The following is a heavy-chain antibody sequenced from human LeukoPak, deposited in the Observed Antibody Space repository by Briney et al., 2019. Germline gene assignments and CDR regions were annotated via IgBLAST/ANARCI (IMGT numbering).Heavy chain of an antibody. CDR3: ARDDSSSWSPDTY. D-gene: IGHD6-13*01. V-gene: IGHV1-2*02. Sequence: ASVKVSCKASGYSFTAYYMHWVRQAPGQGLEWMGWINPNSGVTNYAQKFQGRVTMTRDTSINTAYMELSRLRSDDTAMYYCARDDSSSWSPDTYWGQGTLVTVSS. J-gene: IGHJ4*02. CDR2: INPNSGVT. CDR1: GYSFTAYY.